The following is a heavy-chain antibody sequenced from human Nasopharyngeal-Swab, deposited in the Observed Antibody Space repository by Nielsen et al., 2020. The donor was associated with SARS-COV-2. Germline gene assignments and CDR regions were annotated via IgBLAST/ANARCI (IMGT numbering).Heavy chain of an antibody. CDR3: ARDGFGESPYYYYYGMDV. D-gene: IGHD3-10*01. Sequence: GESLKISCAASGFTFSNYSMNWVRQAPGKGLEWVSSISSSTSYIYYADSVKGRFTISRDNAKNSLYLQMNSLRAEDKAVYYCARDGFGESPYYYYYGMDVWGQGTTVTVSS. V-gene: IGHV3-21*01. J-gene: IGHJ6*02. CDR1: GFTFSNYS. CDR2: ISSSTSYI.